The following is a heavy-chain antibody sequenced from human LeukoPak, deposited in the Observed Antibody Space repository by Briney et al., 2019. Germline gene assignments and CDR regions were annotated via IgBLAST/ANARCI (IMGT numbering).Heavy chain of an antibody. CDR3: ARDSRSRLRWDYYYYYGMDV. Sequence: PGGSLRLSCAASGFTFSSYAMYWVRQAPGKGLEWVAVISYDGSNKYYADSVKGRFTIPRDNSKNTLYLQMNSLRAEDMAVYYCARDSRSRLRWDYYYYYGMDVWGQGTTVTVSS. CDR1: GFTFSSYA. V-gene: IGHV3-30*04. D-gene: IGHD4-23*01. CDR2: ISYDGSNK. J-gene: IGHJ6*02.